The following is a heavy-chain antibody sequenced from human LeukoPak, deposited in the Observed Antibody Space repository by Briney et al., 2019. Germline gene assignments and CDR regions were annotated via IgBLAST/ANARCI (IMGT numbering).Heavy chain of an antibody. V-gene: IGHV4-4*02. J-gene: IGHJ4*02. D-gene: IGHD3-22*01. CDR3: ARGITMTRQSRNSRGPLDY. CDR1: GGSISSSNW. Sequence: SETLSLTCAVSGGSISSSNWWSWVRQPPGKGLEWIGEIYHSGSTNYNPFLKSRVTISVDKSKNQFSLKLSSVTAADTAVYYCARGITMTRQSRNSRGPLDYWGQGTLVTVSS. CDR2: IYHSGST.